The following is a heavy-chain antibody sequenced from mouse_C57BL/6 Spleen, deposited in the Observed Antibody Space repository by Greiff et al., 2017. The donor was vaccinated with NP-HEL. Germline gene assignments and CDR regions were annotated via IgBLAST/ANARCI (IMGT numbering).Heavy chain of an antibody. Sequence: QVQLQQSGAELVRPGTSVKVSCKASGYAFTNYLIEWVKQRPGQGLEWIGVINPGSGGTNYNEKFKGKATLTADKSSSTAYMQLSSLTSEDSAVYFCARRGVITTAFAYWGQGTLVTVSA. J-gene: IGHJ3*01. D-gene: IGHD1-2*01. CDR3: ARRGVITTAFAY. CDR2: INPGSGGT. CDR1: GYAFTNYL. V-gene: IGHV1-54*01.